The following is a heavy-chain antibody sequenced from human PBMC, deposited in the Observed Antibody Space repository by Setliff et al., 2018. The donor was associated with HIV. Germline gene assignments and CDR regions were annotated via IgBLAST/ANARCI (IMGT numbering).Heavy chain of an antibody. CDR2: IYYSGST. CDR1: GGSISSSSYY. J-gene: IGHJ4*02. D-gene: IGHD3-22*01. CDR3: ASGYQYDSSGYYYVTPIDY. Sequence: SETLSLTCTVSGGSISSSSYYWGWIRQPPGKGLEWIGSIYYSGSTYYNPSLKSRVTMSVDTSKNQFSLKLSSVTAADTAVYYCASGYQYDSSGYYYVTPIDYWGQGTLVTVSS. V-gene: IGHV4-39*01.